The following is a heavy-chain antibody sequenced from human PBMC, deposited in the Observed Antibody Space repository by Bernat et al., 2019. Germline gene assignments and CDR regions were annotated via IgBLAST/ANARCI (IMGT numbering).Heavy chain of an antibody. Sequence: QVQLQQWGAGLLKPSETLSLTCAVYGGSFSGYSWTWIRQPPGKGLEWIGEISHSGRTNYNPSLTSRVTISIETSKNQLYLSLSSVTAAETALYYCARGNMAASIFYWGQGTLVTVCS. CDR1: GGSFSGYS. CDR2: ISHSGRT. J-gene: IGHJ4*02. V-gene: IGHV4-34*01. D-gene: IGHD6-13*01. CDR3: ARGNMAASIFY.